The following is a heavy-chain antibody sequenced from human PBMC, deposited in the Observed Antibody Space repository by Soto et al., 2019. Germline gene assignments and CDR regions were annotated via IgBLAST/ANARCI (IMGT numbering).Heavy chain of an antibody. CDR2: IYLTGST. J-gene: IGHJ4*02. Sequence: QVQLQESGPGLVKPSGTLSLTCAVSGGSFTSNNWWTWVRQPPGQGLEWIGGIYLTGSTNYNPSLKSRVTISLDKSENQCALKVTSLTAADTAVYYCASRDPGTSVDYWGQGTLVTVSS. CDR1: GGSFTSNNW. D-gene: IGHD1-1*01. CDR3: ASRDPGTSVDY. V-gene: IGHV4-4*02.